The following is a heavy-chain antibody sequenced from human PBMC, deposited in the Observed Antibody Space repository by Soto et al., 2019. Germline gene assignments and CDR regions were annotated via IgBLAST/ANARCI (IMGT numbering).Heavy chain of an antibody. J-gene: IGHJ5*02. CDR2: INPNSGGT. D-gene: IGHD3-10*01. CDR1: GYTFTGYY. CDR3: ARGATMVRGVIRKNWFDP. Sequence: GASVKVSCKASGYTFTGYYMHWVRQAPGQGLEWMGWINPNSGGTNYAQKFQGWVTMTRDTSISTAYMELSRLRSDDTAVYYCARGATMVRGVIRKNWFDPWGQGTLVTVSS. V-gene: IGHV1-2*04.